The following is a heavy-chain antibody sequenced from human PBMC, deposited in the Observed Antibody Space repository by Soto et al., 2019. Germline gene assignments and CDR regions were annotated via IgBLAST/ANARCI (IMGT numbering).Heavy chain of an antibody. V-gene: IGHV1-69*01. J-gene: IGHJ3*02. CDR3: ASWGYCSSTSCPQNDAFDI. D-gene: IGHD2-2*01. Sequence: QVQLVQSGAEVKKPGSSVKVSCKASGGTFSSYAISWVRQAPGQGLEWMGGIIPIFGTAKYAQKFQGRVTITADESTSTAYMERSSLGSEDTAVYYCASWGYCSSTSCPQNDAFDIWGQVTMVTVS. CDR1: GGTFSSYA. CDR2: IIPIFGTA.